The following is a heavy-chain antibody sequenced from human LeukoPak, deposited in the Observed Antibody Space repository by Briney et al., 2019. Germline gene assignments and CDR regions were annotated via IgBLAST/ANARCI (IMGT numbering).Heavy chain of an antibody. D-gene: IGHD2-8*01. V-gene: IGHV3-20*04. Sequence: GGSLRLSCKPSGFNFAEFGMSWVRQAPGKGLEWVSGINWNGGNKGYADSVKGRFTISRDNAKNSLYLQMNSLRVEDTAFYYCARDNGVSDYWGQGILVTVSS. CDR2: INWNGGNK. J-gene: IGHJ4*02. CDR3: ARDNGVSDY. CDR1: GFNFAEFG.